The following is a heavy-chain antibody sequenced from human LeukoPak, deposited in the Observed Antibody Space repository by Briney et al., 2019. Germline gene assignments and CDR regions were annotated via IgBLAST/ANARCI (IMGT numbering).Heavy chain of an antibody. Sequence: PSETLSLTCTVSGGSISSYYWSWIRQPPGKGLEWIGYIYYSGSTNYNPSLKSRVTISVDTSKNQFSLKLSSVTAADTAVYYCARDFIAAAGLDGFDIWGQGTMVAVSS. CDR1: GGSISSYY. CDR3: ARDFIAAAGLDGFDI. CDR2: IYYSGST. V-gene: IGHV4-59*01. J-gene: IGHJ3*02. D-gene: IGHD6-13*01.